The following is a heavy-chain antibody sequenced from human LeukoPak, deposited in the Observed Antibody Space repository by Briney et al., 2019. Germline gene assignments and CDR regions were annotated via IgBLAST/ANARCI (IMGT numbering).Heavy chain of an antibody. CDR2: TTAYSGDT. CDR1: GYTFTNYG. Sequence: ASVKVSCKASGYTFTNYGISWVRQAPGQGLEWMGWTTAYSGDTRFAQKLQGRVTMTTDTSASTAYMELRSLRSDDTAVYYCARESRDYGDYVDIWGQGTMVSVSS. CDR3: ARESRDYGDYVDI. V-gene: IGHV1-18*01. J-gene: IGHJ3*02. D-gene: IGHD4-17*01.